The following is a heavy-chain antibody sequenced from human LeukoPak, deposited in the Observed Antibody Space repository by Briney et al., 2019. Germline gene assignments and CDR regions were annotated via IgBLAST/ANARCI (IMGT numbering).Heavy chain of an antibody. CDR1: GYTFTSYD. CDR2: MNPNSGNT. J-gene: IGHJ4*02. D-gene: IGHD2-2*02. V-gene: IGHV1-8*01. Sequence: ASVKVSCKASGYTFTSYDINWVRQATGQGLEWMGWMNPNSGNTGYAQKFQGRVTMTRNTSISTAYMELSNLRSEDTAVYYCARELRRYCSSTSCYRFDYWGQGTLVTVSS. CDR3: ARELRRYCSSTSCYRFDY.